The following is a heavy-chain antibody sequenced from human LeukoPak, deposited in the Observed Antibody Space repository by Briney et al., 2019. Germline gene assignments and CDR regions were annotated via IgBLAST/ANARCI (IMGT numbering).Heavy chain of an antibody. Sequence: PSETLSLTCTVSGGPISSYYWSWIRQPPGKGLEWIGYIYYSGSTNYNPSLKSRVTISVDTSKNQFSLKLSSVTAADTAVYYCARGGDILTGYYVFDPWGQGTLVTVSS. CDR2: IYYSGST. V-gene: IGHV4-59*01. D-gene: IGHD3-9*01. J-gene: IGHJ5*02. CDR1: GGPISSYY. CDR3: ARGGDILTGYYVFDP.